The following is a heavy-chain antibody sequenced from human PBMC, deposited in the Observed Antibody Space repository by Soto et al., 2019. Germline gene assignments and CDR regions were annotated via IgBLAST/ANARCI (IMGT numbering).Heavy chain of an antibody. CDR1: GGSVSSGSYY. CDR2: IYYSGST. CDR3: ARDSGSSYGPFDY. V-gene: IGHV4-61*01. Sequence: SETLSLTCTVSGGSVSSGSYYWSWIRQPPGKGLEWIGYIYYSGSTNYNPSLKSRVTISVDTSKNQFSLKLSSVTAADTAVYYCARDSGSSYGPFDYWGQGTLLTVSS. D-gene: IGHD5-18*01. J-gene: IGHJ4*02.